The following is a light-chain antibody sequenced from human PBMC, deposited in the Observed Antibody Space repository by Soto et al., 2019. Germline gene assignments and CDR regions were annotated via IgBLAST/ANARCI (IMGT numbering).Light chain of an antibody. V-gene: IGKV3-20*01. CDR1: QSVSSN. CDR2: RAS. J-gene: IGKJ3*01. CDR3: QHYDISLFA. Sequence: EIALTQSPGTLSVSPGERATLSCRASQSVSSNLAWYQQKPGQAPRLLIYRASSRATGIPDRFSGSGFGTAFTLTISRLEPEGFGVYYCQHYDISLFAFGPGTKVDIK.